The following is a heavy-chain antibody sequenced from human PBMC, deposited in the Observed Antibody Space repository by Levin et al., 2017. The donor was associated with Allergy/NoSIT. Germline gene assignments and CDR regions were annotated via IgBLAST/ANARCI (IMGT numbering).Heavy chain of an antibody. CDR1: GFTVTNNF. CDR3: ARDYYGSGAYWVALDI. CDR2: IRSDGNT. J-gene: IGHJ3*02. Sequence: GGSLRLSCAASGFTVTNNFVNWVRQAPGKGLEWVSVIRSDGNTYYSDSVKGRFSTFRDDSENMVYLQMNIVTVDDTAIYYCARDYYGSGAYWVALDIWGQGTVVTVSS. D-gene: IGHD3-10*01. V-gene: IGHV3-53*01.